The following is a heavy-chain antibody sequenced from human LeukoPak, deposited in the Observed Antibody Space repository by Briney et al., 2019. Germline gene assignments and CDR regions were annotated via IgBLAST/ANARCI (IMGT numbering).Heavy chain of an antibody. Sequence: GGSLRLSCAASGFTVSSNYMSWVRQAPGKGLEWVSVIYSGGSTYYSYSVKGRFTISRDNSKNTLYLQMNSLRAEDTAVYYCASADFWSGYYTQNPYAFDIWGQGTMVTVSS. J-gene: IGHJ3*02. CDR1: GFTVSSNY. V-gene: IGHV3-66*02. D-gene: IGHD3-3*01. CDR3: ASADFWSGYYTQNPYAFDI. CDR2: IYSGGST.